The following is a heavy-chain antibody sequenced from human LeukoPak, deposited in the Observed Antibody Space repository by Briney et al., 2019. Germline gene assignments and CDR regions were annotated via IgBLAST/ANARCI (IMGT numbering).Heavy chain of an antibody. D-gene: IGHD6-19*01. J-gene: IGHJ4*01. CDR3: ACLYISGWPFDF. CDR2: IRDKANSYAT. V-gene: IGHV3-73*01. Sequence: GGSLRLSCAASGFSFSGSAIHWVRKASGKGLEWVGRIRDKANSYATTYAASVKGRFTISRDDSKNTAYLHMNSLKTEDTAVYYCACLYISGWPFDFCSQGTLVTGSS. CDR1: GFSFSGSA.